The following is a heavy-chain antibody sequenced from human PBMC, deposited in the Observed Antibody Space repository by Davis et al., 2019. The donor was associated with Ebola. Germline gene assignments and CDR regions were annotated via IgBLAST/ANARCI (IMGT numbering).Heavy chain of an antibody. CDR3: AREMRGTADSH. CDR1: GFTFSGYS. J-gene: IGHJ4*02. Sequence: GESLKISCAASGFTFSGYSMNWVRQAPGKGPEWLSYISGFSSTIIYADSVKGRFTISRDNAKNSLYLQMNSLRVEDTAMYYCAREMRGTADSHWGQGTLVTVSS. CDR2: ISGFSSTI. D-gene: IGHD1/OR15-1a*01. V-gene: IGHV3-48*04.